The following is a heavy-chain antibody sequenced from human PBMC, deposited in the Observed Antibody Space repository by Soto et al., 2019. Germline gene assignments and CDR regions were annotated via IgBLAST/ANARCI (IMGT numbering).Heavy chain of an antibody. CDR1: GFIFSSYG. V-gene: IGHV3-33*01. D-gene: IGHD2-15*01. Sequence: QVQLVASGGGVVQPGRSLRLSCAASGFIFSSYGMHWVRQAPGKGLEWVAVIWYDGSKVFYGDSVKGRFTISRDNSNNTLSLQMNRLRVEDTAVYYCASLVRGYWGQGTLVTVSS. CDR3: ASLVRGY. J-gene: IGHJ4*02. CDR2: IWYDGSKV.